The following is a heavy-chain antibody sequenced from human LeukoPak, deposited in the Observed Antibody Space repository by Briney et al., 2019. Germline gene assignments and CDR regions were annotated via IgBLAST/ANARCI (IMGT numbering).Heavy chain of an antibody. Sequence: GGSLRLSCAASGFAFSTFAMSWVRQAPGKGLEWVAVIWYDGSNKYYADSVKGRFTISRDNSKNTLYLQMNSLRAEDTAVYYCARDRGWVQLWSLFYWGQGTLVTVSS. CDR3: ARDRGWVQLWSLFY. D-gene: IGHD5-18*01. CDR1: GFAFSTFA. CDR2: IWYDGSNK. V-gene: IGHV3-33*08. J-gene: IGHJ4*02.